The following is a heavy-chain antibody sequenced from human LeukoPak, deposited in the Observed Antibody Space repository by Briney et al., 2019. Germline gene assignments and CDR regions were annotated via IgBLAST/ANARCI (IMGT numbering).Heavy chain of an antibody. CDR1: GGSINISDYY. D-gene: IGHD3-22*01. Sequence: SETLSLTCTVSGGSINISDYYRAWIRQPPGKGLEWIGSIYYSGSTYYNPSLKSRVTISVDTSKNQFSLKLSSVTAADTAVYYCARHTPWTSGYRVFYYFDHWGQGTLVTVSS. CDR3: ARHTPWTSGYRVFYYFDH. CDR2: IYYSGST. V-gene: IGHV4-39*01. J-gene: IGHJ4*02.